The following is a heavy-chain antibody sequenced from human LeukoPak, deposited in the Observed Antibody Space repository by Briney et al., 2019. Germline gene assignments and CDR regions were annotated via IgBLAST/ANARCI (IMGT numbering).Heavy chain of an antibody. J-gene: IGHJ4*02. CDR2: INHSGST. Sequence: SETLSLTCAVYGGSFSGYYWSWIRQPPGKGLEWIGEINHSGSTNYNPFLKSRVTISVDTSKNQFSLKLSSVTAADTAVYYCARRPRGYSSSCFDYWGQGTLVTVSS. CDR1: GGSFSGYY. D-gene: IGHD6-13*01. V-gene: IGHV4-34*01. CDR3: ARRPRGYSSSCFDY.